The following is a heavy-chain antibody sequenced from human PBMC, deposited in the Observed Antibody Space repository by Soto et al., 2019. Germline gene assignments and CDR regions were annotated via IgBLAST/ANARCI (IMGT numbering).Heavy chain of an antibody. Sequence: GGSLRHSCAPSEFKFSNYWMSWVRQAPGQGLEWVASIKQDGSVKHYVDSVKGRFTISRDNAKNSLYLQMNSLRAEDTAVYYCARVGSIWGQGTMVTVSS. J-gene: IGHJ3*02. D-gene: IGHD3-16*01. V-gene: IGHV3-7*01. CDR1: EFKFSNYW. CDR3: ARVGSI. CDR2: IKQDGSVK.